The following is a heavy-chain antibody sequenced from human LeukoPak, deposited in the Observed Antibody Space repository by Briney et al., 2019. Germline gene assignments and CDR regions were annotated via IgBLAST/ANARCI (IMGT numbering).Heavy chain of an antibody. CDR1: GGSISSGSYY. J-gene: IGHJ5*02. Sequence: KSSQTLSLTCTVSGGSISSGSYYWSWIRQPAGKGLEWIGRIYTSGSTNYNPSLKSRVTISVDTSKNQFSLKLSSVTAADTAVYYCATEGYSHGYWFDPWGQGTLVTVSS. CDR2: IYTSGST. D-gene: IGHD5-18*01. CDR3: ATEGYSHGYWFDP. V-gene: IGHV4-61*02.